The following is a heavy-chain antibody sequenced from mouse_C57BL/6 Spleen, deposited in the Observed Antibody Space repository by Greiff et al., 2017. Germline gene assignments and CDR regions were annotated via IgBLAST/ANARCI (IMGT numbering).Heavy chain of an antibody. Sequence: VQLQQSGPELVKPGASVKISCKASGYAFSSSWMNWVKQRPGKGLEWIGRIYPGDGDTNYNGKFKGKATLTADKSSSTAYMQLSSLTSEDSAVYVCARGGDDYDGLSYFDYWGQGTTLTVSS. CDR2: IYPGDGDT. CDR1: GYAFSSSW. V-gene: IGHV1-82*01. D-gene: IGHD2-4*01. J-gene: IGHJ2*01. CDR3: ARGGDDYDGLSYFDY.